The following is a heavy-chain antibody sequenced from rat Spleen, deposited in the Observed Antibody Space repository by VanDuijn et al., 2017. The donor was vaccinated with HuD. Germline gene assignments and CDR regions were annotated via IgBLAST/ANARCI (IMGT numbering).Heavy chain of an antibody. CDR3: ARDGYNFAY. Sequence: EVQLVESGGGLVQPGKSMRLSCAASGFTFSNYDMAWVRQAPKKGLEWVATISYDGSSTNYRDSVKGRFTISRDNAKSTLYLQMNSLRSEDTATYYCARDGYNFAYWGQGTLVTVSS. CDR2: ISYDGSST. CDR1: GFTFSNYD. J-gene: IGHJ3*01. D-gene: IGHD1-9*01. V-gene: IGHV5-7*01.